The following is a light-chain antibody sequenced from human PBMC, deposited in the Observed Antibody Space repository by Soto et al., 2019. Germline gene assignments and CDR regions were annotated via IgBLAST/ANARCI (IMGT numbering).Light chain of an antibody. CDR1: QSVSSSY. CDR3: QQYDSSPLFT. V-gene: IGKV3-20*01. CDR2: GAS. J-gene: IGKJ3*01. Sequence: EIVLTQSPGTLSLSPGERATLSCRASQSVSSSYLAWYQHKPGQAPRLLIYGASSRATGIPDRFSGSGSGTDFTLTISRLEPEDFEVYYCQQYDSSPLFTFGPGTKVDIK.